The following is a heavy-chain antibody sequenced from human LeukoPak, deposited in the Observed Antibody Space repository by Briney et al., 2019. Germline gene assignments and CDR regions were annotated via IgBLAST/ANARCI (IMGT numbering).Heavy chain of an antibody. D-gene: IGHD2-15*01. CDR1: GFTFSNYA. CDR2: ISPAGDYI. V-gene: IGHV3-23*01. CDR3: VKQTPHADIVETPRVIVVHWFDP. J-gene: IGHJ5*02. Sequence: GGSLRLSCAASGFTFSNYAMSWVRQLPGRGLQWVSAISPAGDYIYYADSVKGRFTVSGDNSKNTLYLQMTSLRVDDTALYFWVKQTPHADIVETPRVIVVHWFDPWGQGTLVTVSS.